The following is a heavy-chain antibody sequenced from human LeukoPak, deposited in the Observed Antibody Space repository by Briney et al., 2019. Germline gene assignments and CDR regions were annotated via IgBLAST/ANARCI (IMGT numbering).Heavy chain of an antibody. CDR1: GFTFGDYA. V-gene: IGHV3-49*03. CDR3: TRDQSHYDILTGYLVDNWFDP. D-gene: IGHD3-9*01. CDR2: IRSKAYGGTT. J-gene: IGHJ5*02. Sequence: GGSLRLSCTASGFTFGDYAMSWFRQAPGKGLEWVGFIRSKAYGGTTEYAASVKGRFTISRDDSKSTAYLQMNSLKTEDTAVYYCTRDQSHYDILTGYLVDNWFDPWGQGTLVTVSS.